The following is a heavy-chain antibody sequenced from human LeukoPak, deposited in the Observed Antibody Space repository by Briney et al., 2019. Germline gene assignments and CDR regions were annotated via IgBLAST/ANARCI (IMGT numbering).Heavy chain of an antibody. CDR1: GFTFSSYA. CDR2: ISDSGGST. Sequence: GGSLRLSCAASGFTFSSYAMSWVRQAPGKGLEWVSAISDSGGSTYYADSVKGRFTISRDNSKNTLYLQMNSLRAEDTAVYYCAKDVYRGYSYGYFDYWGQGTLVTVSS. CDR3: AKDVYRGYSYGYFDY. V-gene: IGHV3-23*01. D-gene: IGHD5-18*01. J-gene: IGHJ4*02.